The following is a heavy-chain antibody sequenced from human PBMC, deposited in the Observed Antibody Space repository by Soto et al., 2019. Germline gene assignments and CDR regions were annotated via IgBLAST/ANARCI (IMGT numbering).Heavy chain of an antibody. CDR1: GFTFSTYW. J-gene: IGHJ1*01. V-gene: IGHV3-74*01. Sequence: EVQLVESGGGLVQPGGSLRLSCAASGFTFSTYWMHWVRQAPGKGLVWVSRINRDGTTTDYADSLKGRFTVSRDNAENTMYLPMNSLRAEDTVVYYCAGERGFHGWGQGTLVTVSS. CDR2: INRDGTTT. D-gene: IGHD3-16*01. CDR3: AGERGFHG.